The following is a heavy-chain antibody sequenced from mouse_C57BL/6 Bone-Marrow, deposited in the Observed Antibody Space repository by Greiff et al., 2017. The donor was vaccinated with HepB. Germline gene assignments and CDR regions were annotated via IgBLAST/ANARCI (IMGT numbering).Heavy chain of an antibody. CDR2: IYPGDGDT. D-gene: IGHD2-4*01. Sequence: QVQLQQSGAELVKPGASVKISCKASGYSFSSYWMNWVKQRPGKGLEWIGQIYPGDGDTNYNGKFKGKATLSADKTSSTTYMQLSSLTSEDSAVYVCARGHCDYDYALDYWGQGTSVTVSS. V-gene: IGHV1-80*01. CDR1: GYSFSSYW. J-gene: IGHJ4*01. CDR3: ARGHCDYDYALDY.